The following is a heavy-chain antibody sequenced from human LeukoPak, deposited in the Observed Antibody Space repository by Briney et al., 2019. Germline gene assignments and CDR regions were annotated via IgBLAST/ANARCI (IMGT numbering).Heavy chain of an antibody. CDR3: ASGGGWVFFN. CDR1: GFTFDDYG. J-gene: IGHJ4*02. D-gene: IGHD6-19*01. Sequence: GGSLRLSCAASGFTFDDYGMSWFRQSPGRGLEWLAHINSDGSEKNYVDSVKGRFTISRDNARNSQFLQMNSLRAEDTAVYYCASGGGWVFFNWGQGTLVTVSS. V-gene: IGHV3-7*01. CDR2: INSDGSEK.